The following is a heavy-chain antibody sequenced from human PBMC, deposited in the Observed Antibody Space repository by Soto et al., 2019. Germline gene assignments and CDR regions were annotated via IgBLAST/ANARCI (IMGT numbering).Heavy chain of an antibody. V-gene: IGHV3-15*01. J-gene: IGHJ5*02. D-gene: IGHD1-26*01. CDR2: IKNKTDGETT. CDR1: GFFFNDTW. CDR3: TTDPRWEPLGYTWFDP. Sequence: GVTLRLSCACSGFFFNDTWNAWFRQAPGKGLEWVGRIKNKTDGETTEYASPVKGSFTISRDDPKNTLYLEMNSLKIEDTAVYYCTTDPRWEPLGYTWFDPWGQGTLVTVSS.